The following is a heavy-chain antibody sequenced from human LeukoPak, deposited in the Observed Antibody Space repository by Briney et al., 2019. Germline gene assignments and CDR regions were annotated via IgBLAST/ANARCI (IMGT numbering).Heavy chain of an antibody. CDR1: GYTFTSYY. J-gene: IGHJ3*02. CDR3: ARGWYSSSWYDPFHDAFDI. V-gene: IGHV1-46*01. Sequence: ASVKVSCKASGYTFTSYYMHWVRQAPGQGLEWMGIINPSGGSTSYAQKFQGRVTMTRDTSTSTVYMELSSLRSEDTAVYYCARGWYSSSWYDPFHDAFDIWGQGTMVTVSS. CDR2: INPSGGST. D-gene: IGHD6-13*01.